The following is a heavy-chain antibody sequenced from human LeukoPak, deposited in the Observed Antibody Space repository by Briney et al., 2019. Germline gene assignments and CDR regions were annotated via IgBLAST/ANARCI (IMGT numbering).Heavy chain of an antibody. D-gene: IGHD6-6*01. V-gene: IGHV3-48*01. CDR1: GFSFSAYN. J-gene: IGHJ6*03. CDR3: ARDRHVPGLYYYYMDV. CDR2: ISSSSGTI. Sequence: GGSLRLSCEGSGFSFSAYNMNWVRQAPGKGLESISYISSSSGTIFYADSVKGRFTISRDNAKNSLYLQMNSLRPEDTAVYFCARDRHVPGLYYYYMDVWGKGTTVTVSS.